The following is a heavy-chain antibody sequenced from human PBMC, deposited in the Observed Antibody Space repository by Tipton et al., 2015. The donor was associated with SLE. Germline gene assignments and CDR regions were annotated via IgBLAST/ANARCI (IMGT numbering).Heavy chain of an antibody. CDR2: IYYSGST. D-gene: IGHD4-17*01. Sequence: TLSLTCTVSGGSISSGGYYWSWIRQHPGKGLEWIGYIYYSGSTYYNPSLKSRVTISVDTSKNQFSLKLSSVTAADTAVYYCARCQGSTVTTNWYFDLWGRGTLVTVPS. V-gene: IGHV4-31*03. CDR3: ARCQGSTVTTNWYFDL. J-gene: IGHJ2*01. CDR1: GGSISSGGYY.